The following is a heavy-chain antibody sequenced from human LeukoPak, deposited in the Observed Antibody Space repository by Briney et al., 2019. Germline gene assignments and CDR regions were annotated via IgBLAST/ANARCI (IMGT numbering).Heavy chain of an antibody. V-gene: IGHV1-2*02. Sequence: ASVKVSCKASGYTFTGYYMHWVRQAPGQGLEWMGWINPNSGGTNYAQKFQGRVTTTRDTSISTAYMELSRLRSDDTAVYYCAREALYYYYGMDVWGQGTTVTVSS. J-gene: IGHJ6*02. CDR3: AREALYYYYGMDV. CDR2: INPNSGGT. CDR1: GYTFTGYY.